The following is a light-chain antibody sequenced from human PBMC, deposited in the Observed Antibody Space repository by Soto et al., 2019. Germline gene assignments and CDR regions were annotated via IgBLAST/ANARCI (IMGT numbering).Light chain of an antibody. CDR2: DAS. V-gene: IGKV3-11*01. Sequence: EIVLTQSPATLSLSPGERATLSCRASQSVSSYLAWYQQKPGQAPRLLIYDASSRATGIPARFSGSGSETEFTLTISSLEPEDVAVYYCQQRSNWPVTFGQGTRVEIK. CDR3: QQRSNWPVT. J-gene: IGKJ1*01. CDR1: QSVSSY.